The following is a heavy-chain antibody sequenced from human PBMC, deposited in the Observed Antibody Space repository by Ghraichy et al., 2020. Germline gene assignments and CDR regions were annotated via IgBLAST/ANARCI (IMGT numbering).Heavy chain of an antibody. V-gene: IGHV3-9*01. CDR1: GFSFDDYA. CDR2: ISWNSGAI. Sequence: GGSLRLSCTASGFSFDDYAMHWVRQVPGKGLEWVSGISWNSGAIGYADSVKGRFTISRDNAKNSLFLQMNSLGPEDTAFYYCAKVPVGATTDPWYFDLWGRGTLVTVSS. D-gene: IGHD1-26*01. CDR3: AKVPVGATTDPWYFDL. J-gene: IGHJ2*01.